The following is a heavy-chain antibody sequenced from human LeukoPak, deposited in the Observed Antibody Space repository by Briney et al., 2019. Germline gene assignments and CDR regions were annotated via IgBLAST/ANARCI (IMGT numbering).Heavy chain of an antibody. V-gene: IGHV3-48*04. CDR2: ISSSGSTI. Sequence: GGSLRLSCAASGFTFSSYSMNWVRQAPGKGLEWVSYISSSGSTIYYADSVKGRFTISRDNAKNSLYLQMNSLRAEDTAVYYCAKDLEQWVINWFDPWGQGTLVTVSS. J-gene: IGHJ5*02. D-gene: IGHD6-19*01. CDR3: AKDLEQWVINWFDP. CDR1: GFTFSSYS.